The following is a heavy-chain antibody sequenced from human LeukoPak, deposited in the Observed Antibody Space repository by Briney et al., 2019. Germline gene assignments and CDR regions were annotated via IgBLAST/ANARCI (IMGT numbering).Heavy chain of an antibody. CDR3: ARFRMITSLNYFDY. V-gene: IGHV3-48*02. CDR1: GFTFSTYT. D-gene: IGHD3-16*01. Sequence: GGSLRLSCAASGFTFSTYTMSWVRQAPGKGLEWVSYISSSSSGIDYADSVKGRFTISRDNAKNSLYLQMNSLRDEDTAVYYCARFRMITSLNYFDYWGQGTLVTVSS. CDR2: ISSSSSGI. J-gene: IGHJ4*02.